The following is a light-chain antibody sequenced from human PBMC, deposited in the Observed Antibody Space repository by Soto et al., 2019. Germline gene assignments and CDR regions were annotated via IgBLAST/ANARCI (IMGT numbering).Light chain of an antibody. J-gene: IGKJ4*01. V-gene: IGKV1-27*01. CDR3: QKYNSAPLT. CDR1: QRIAPY. Sequence: DVPMTQSPSSLSASVGYRVTITCRASQRIAPYLAWFQQKPAKVPKLLIYAASTLNSGVPSRFSGSGSGTDFTLTISSLQPEDVATYYCQKYNSAPLTFGGGTKVEIK. CDR2: AAS.